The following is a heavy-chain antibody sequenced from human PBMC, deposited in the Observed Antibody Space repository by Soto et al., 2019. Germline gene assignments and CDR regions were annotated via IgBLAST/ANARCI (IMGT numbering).Heavy chain of an antibody. Sequence: ASVKVSCKASGYTFTSYGISWVRQAPGQGLEWMGWISAYNGNTNYAQKLQGRVTMTTDTSTSTAYMELRSLRSDDTAVYYCARSAFGGVIVIGRSRFDYWGQGTLVTVSS. J-gene: IGHJ4*02. CDR3: ARSAFGGVIVIGRSRFDY. CDR1: GYTFTSYG. CDR2: ISAYNGNT. D-gene: IGHD3-16*02. V-gene: IGHV1-18*04.